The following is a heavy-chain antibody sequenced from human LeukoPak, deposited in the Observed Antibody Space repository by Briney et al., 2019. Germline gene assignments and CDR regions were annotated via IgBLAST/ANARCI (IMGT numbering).Heavy chain of an antibody. V-gene: IGHV3-30*18. D-gene: IGHD3-10*01. CDR1: GFTFSSYG. J-gene: IGHJ6*02. CDR3: AKERAMVRGVESLYYYYGMDV. Sequence: GGSLRLSCAASGFTFSSYGMHWVRQAPGKGLEWVAVISYDGSNKYYADSVKGRFTISRDNSKNTLYLQMNSLRAEDTAVYYRAKERAMVRGVESLYYYYGMDVWGQGTTVTVSS. CDR2: ISYDGSNK.